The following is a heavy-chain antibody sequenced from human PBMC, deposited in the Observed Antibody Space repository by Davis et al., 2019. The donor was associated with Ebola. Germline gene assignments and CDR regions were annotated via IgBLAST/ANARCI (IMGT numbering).Heavy chain of an antibody. V-gene: IGHV3-23*01. J-gene: IGHJ5*02. Sequence: GESLKISCAASGFTFSSYGMHWVRQAPGKGLEWVSAISGSGGSTYYADSVKGRFTISRDNSKKTLYLQMNSLRAEDTAVYYCARSDIVLMVYAGPVFDPWGQGTLVTVSS. D-gene: IGHD2-8*01. CDR3: ARSDIVLMVYAGPVFDP. CDR2: ISGSGGST. CDR1: GFTFSSYG.